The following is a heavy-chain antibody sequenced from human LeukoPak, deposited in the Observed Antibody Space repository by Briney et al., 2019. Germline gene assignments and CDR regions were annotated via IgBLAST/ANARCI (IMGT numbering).Heavy chain of an antibody. J-gene: IGHJ4*02. CDR1: GGSLRSDGYY. Sequence: SQTLSLTCTVSGGSLRSDGYYWSWIRQHPGKGLEWMGYIYYSGSTYYNPSLKSRVTISVDTSKNQFSLKLSSATAADTAVYYCARTHYYESSGYYGFEYWGQGTLVTVSS. D-gene: IGHD3-22*01. CDR2: IYYSGST. V-gene: IGHV4-31*03. CDR3: ARTHYYESSGYYGFEY.